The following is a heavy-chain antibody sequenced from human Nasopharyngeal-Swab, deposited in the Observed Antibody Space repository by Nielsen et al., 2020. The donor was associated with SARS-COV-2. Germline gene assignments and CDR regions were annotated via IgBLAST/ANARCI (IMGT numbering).Heavy chain of an antibody. CDR2: IYPGDSDT. D-gene: IGHD5-18*01. V-gene: IGHV5-51*01. CDR3: ARFGYSQESDY. Sequence: GGSLRLSCKGSGYSFTSYCIGWVRQMPGKGLEWMGIIYPGDSDTRYSPSFQGQVTISADKSISTAYLQWSSLKASDTAMYYCARFGYSQESDYWGQGTLVTVSS. CDR1: GYSFTSYC. J-gene: IGHJ4*02.